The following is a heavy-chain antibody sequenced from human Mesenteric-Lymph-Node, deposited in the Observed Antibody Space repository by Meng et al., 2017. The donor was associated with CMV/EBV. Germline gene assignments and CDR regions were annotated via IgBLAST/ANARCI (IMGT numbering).Heavy chain of an antibody. V-gene: IGHV1-2*02. CDR2: INPNTGGT. CDR1: GYTFTGYY. CDR3: AREWGYSSGWYGGTGWFDP. Sequence: ASVKVSCKAFGYTFTGYYIHWMRQAPGQGLEWMGWINPNTGGTNYAQKFQGRVTMTRDTSISTAYMDLSRLRSDDTAVYYCAREWGYSSGWYGGTGWFDPWGQGTLVTVSS. J-gene: IGHJ5*02. D-gene: IGHD6-19*01.